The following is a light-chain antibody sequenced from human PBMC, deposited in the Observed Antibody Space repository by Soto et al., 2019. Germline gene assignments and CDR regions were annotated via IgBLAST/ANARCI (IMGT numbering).Light chain of an antibody. CDR2: GVS. CDR1: QSVSSN. Sequence: EIVMNQSPGTLSLSQGERATLSCRASQSVSSNLAWYQHKPGQAPRLLIYGVSTRDTGVPDRFSGSASGTEFTLTISSLQSEDFAVYYCQQNNIWPRTFGQGTRLDIK. V-gene: IGKV3-15*01. CDR3: QQNNIWPRT. J-gene: IGKJ5*01.